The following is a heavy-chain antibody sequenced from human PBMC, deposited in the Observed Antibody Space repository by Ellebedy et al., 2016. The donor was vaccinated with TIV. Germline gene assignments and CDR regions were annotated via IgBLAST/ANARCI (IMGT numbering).Heavy chain of an antibody. CDR2: IHSSSGTI. J-gene: IGHJ4*02. CDR1: GFSFSDHS. D-gene: IGHD2-21*01. CDR3: ARSNGGVPIHYFDC. Sequence: GESLKISCAASGFSFSDHSMNWLRQAPGKGLEWVSYIHSSSGTIYYADSVRGRFTISRDNAKNSLYLQMHSLRAEDTALYYCARSNGGVPIHYFDCWGQGTLVTVSS. V-gene: IGHV3-48*04.